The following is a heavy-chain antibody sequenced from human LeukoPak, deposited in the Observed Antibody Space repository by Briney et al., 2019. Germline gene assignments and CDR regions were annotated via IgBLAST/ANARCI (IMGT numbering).Heavy chain of an antibody. CDR2: IYTSGST. CDR1: GDSISRGSYY. J-gene: IGHJ4*02. D-gene: IGHD6-19*01. CDR3: ARYEAVAGVFDS. V-gene: IGHV4-61*02. Sequence: SQTLSLTCTVSGDSISRGSYYRNWIRQPAGKGLEWIGRIYTSGSTNYNPSLKSRVTISVDTSKNHFSLKLSSVTAADTALYYCARYEAVAGVFDSWGQGILVTVSS.